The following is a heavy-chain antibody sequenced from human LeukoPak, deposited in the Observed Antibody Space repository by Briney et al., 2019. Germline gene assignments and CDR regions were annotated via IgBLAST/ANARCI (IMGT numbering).Heavy chain of an antibody. CDR1: GGSISSYY. CDR3: AKGGGYEAQYYYYYLDV. J-gene: IGHJ6*03. D-gene: IGHD5-12*01. CDR2: IHYTGST. V-gene: IGHV4-59*01. Sequence: SETLSLTCAVYGGSISSYYWSWIRQPPRKGLEWIGYIHYTGSTNYNPSLKSRVTISVDTSKNQFSLKLSSVTAADTAVYYCAKGGGYEAQYYYYYLDVWGKGTTVTISS.